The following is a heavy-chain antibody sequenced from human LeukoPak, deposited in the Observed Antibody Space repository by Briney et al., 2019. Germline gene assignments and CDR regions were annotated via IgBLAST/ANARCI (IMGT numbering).Heavy chain of an antibody. CDR3: AKDEAITGTTYDY. V-gene: IGHV3-23*01. J-gene: IGHJ4*02. D-gene: IGHD1-7*01. CDR2: ISGSGGST. CDR1: RFSFNSYV. Sequence: GGSLRLSCAASRFSFNSYVMSWVRQAPGKGLEWVSAISGSGGSTYYADSVKGRFTISRDNSKNTLYLQMNSLRAEDTAVYYCAKDEAITGTTYDYWGQGTLVTVSS.